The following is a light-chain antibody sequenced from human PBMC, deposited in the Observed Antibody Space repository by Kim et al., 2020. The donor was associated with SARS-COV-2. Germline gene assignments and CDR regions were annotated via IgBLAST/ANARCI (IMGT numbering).Light chain of an antibody. J-gene: IGKJ1*01. V-gene: IGKV3-15*01. CDR1: QSVSSN. Sequence: CPGERATLSGRASQSVSSNLAWYQQKPGQPPRLLIYGASTRATGIPARFSGGGSGTEFTLNISSLQSEDFAVYYCQQYNNWPPWTFGQGTKVDIK. CDR2: GAS. CDR3: QQYNNWPPWT.